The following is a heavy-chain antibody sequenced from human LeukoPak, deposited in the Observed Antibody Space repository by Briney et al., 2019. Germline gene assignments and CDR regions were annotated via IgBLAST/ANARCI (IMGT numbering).Heavy chain of an antibody. D-gene: IGHD3-3*01. CDR3: ATVGGRFLEWLPYAFDI. CDR1: GYTLTELS. Sequence: ASVKVSCKVSGYTLTELSMHWVRQAPGKGLEWMGGFDPEDGETIYAQKFQGRVTMTEDTSTDTAYMELSSLRSEDTAVYYCATVGGRFLEWLPYAFDIWGQGTMVTVSS. V-gene: IGHV1-24*01. J-gene: IGHJ3*02. CDR2: FDPEDGET.